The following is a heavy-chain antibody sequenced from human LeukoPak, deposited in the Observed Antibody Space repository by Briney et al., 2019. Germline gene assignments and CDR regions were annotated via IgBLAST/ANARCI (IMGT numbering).Heavy chain of an antibody. CDR2: INWNGGST. CDR3: ARLGPLGYCSGGSCYSSFEDY. CDR1: GFTFDDYG. D-gene: IGHD2-15*01. J-gene: IGHJ4*02. V-gene: IGHV3-20*04. Sequence: PGGSLRLSCAASGFTFDDYGMSWVRQAPGKGLEWVSGINWNGGSTGYADSVKGRFTISRDNAKNSLYLQMNSLRAEDTALYYCARLGPLGYCSGGSCYSSFEDYWGQGTLVTVSS.